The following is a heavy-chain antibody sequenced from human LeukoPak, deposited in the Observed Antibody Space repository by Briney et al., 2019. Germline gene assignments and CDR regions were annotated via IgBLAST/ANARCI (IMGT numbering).Heavy chain of an antibody. D-gene: IGHD1-7*01. Sequence: SETLSLTCTVSGGSISSSCCSWGWIRQPPGKGLEWIGSAHYSGSTYYNPSLKSRVTISVDTSKNQFSLKLSSVTAADTAVYYCARLTGTYYYYYMDVWGKGTTVTVYS. CDR1: GGSISSSCCS. J-gene: IGHJ6*03. V-gene: IGHV4-39*07. CDR2: AHYSGST. CDR3: ARLTGTYYYYYMDV.